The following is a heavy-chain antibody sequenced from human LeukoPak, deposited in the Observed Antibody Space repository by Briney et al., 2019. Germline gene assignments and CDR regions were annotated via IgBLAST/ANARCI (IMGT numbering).Heavy chain of an antibody. CDR2: SSHNEGT. V-gene: IGHV4-34*01. D-gene: IGHD5-24*01. Sequence: PSETLSLTCGVYGGSFSDHYWTWIRHSPGKGLEWIGESSHNEGTHSNPSLKSRVTMSLDTSKNQFYLNLSSVTAADTAAYYCARGTDAYKLGNIWGQGTLVTVSP. J-gene: IGHJ4*02. CDR1: GGSFSDHY. CDR3: ARGTDAYKLGNI.